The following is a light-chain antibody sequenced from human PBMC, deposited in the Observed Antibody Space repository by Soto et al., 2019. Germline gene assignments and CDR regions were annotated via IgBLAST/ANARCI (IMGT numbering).Light chain of an antibody. Sequence: QSALTQPPSVSGAPGQRVSISCSGSSSNIGAGFDVHWYQQFPGAAPKLLIYSDINRPSGVPYRFSASKSGTSASLTITGLQTEDEAHYYGQSYDSGVSASVFGGGTKLTVL. CDR2: SDI. CDR3: QSYDSGVSASV. J-gene: IGLJ2*01. V-gene: IGLV1-40*01. CDR1: SSNIGAGFD.